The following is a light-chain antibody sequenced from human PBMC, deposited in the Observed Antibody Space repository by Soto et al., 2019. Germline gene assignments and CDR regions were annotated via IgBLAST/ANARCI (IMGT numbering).Light chain of an antibody. CDR2: LGS. CDR3: MQALQTPRV. Sequence: DIVMTQSPLSLPVTPGEPASISCRSSQSLLHSNGYNYLDWYLQKPGQSPQLLIYLGSNRASGVPDRFSGSGSGTDFTLKISRVEAEDVGVYYCMQALQTPRVFGQGTKLEIK. J-gene: IGKJ2*01. V-gene: IGKV2-28*01. CDR1: QSLLHSNGYNY.